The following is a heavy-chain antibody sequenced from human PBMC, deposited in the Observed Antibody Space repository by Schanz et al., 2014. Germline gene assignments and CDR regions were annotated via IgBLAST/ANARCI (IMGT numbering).Heavy chain of an antibody. D-gene: IGHD4-17*01. CDR3: ARKMKLGVYGGKGHDSLDI. Sequence: VQLLESGGGLVQPGGSLRLSCAASGFTFSDYYMSWIRQAPGKGLEWVSYVSSSSSYTHYADSVKGRFTISRDSSKNTLYLQMNSLRAEDTAVYYCARKMKLGVYGGKGHDSLDIWGQGTMVTVSS. CDR2: VSSSSSYT. J-gene: IGHJ3*02. V-gene: IGHV3-11*03. CDR1: GFTFSDYY.